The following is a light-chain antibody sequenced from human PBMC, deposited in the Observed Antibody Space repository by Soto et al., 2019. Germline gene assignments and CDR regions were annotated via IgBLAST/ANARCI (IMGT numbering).Light chain of an antibody. J-gene: IGKJ1*01. CDR3: QQYGNSRGT. Sequence: TKSPSTLSASVGDRVTITCRASQSISSWLAWYQQKPGQAPRLLIYNASSRATGIPDRFSGSGSGTDGTITISRLEPEDCAVYYCQQYGNSRGTFGQGTKVDIK. V-gene: IGKV3-20*01. CDR2: NAS. CDR1: QSISSW.